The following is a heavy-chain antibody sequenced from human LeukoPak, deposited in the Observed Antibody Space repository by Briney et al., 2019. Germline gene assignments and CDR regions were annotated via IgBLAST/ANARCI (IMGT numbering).Heavy chain of an antibody. Sequence: GASVKVSCKASGGTFSSYTISWVRQAPGQGLEWMGTIIPIFGTANYAQKFQGRVTITTDESTSTAYMELSSLRSEDTAVYYCARGVLIRDYYYYYMDVWGKGTTVTVSS. CDR1: GGTFSSYT. V-gene: IGHV1-69*05. CDR3: ARGVLIRDYYYYYMDV. J-gene: IGHJ6*03. D-gene: IGHD4/OR15-4a*01. CDR2: IIPIFGTA.